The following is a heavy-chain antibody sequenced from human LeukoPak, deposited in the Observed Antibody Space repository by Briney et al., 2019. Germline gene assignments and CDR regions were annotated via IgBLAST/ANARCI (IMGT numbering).Heavy chain of an antibody. Sequence: SETLSLTCTVSDGSISSYYWSWIRQPAGKGLEWIGRIYTSGSTNYNPYLKSRVTMSVDTSKNQFSLKLSSVTAADTAVYYCARSPELWFGTNYYYGMDVWGQGTTVTVSS. CDR2: IYTSGST. CDR1: DGSISSYY. CDR3: ARSPELWFGTNYYYGMDV. V-gene: IGHV4-4*07. J-gene: IGHJ6*02. D-gene: IGHD3-10*01.